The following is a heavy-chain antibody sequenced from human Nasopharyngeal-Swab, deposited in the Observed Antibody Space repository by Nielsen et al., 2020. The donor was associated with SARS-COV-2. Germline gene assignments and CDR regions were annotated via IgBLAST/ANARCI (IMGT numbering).Heavy chain of an antibody. J-gene: IGHJ4*02. CDR3: AKDGEVAAARYYFDY. Sequence: GESLKISCAASGFTFSRYGMHWVRQVPGKGPEWVAVLSNDGGDKYYADSVKGRFTISRDNSKNTLYLQMNSLRPEDTAVYYCAKDGEVAAARYYFDYWGQGTLVTVSS. D-gene: IGHD6-13*01. CDR2: LSNDGGDK. V-gene: IGHV3-30*18. CDR1: GFTFSRYG.